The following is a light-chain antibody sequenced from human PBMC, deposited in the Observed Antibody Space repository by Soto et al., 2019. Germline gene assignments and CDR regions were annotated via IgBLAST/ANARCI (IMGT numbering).Light chain of an antibody. CDR1: QSVSSN. CDR2: GAS. Sequence: EIVMTQSPATLSVSPGERATLSCRASQSVSSNLAWYQQKPGQAPRLLIYGASTRATGIPARFSGSGSGTEFTLTISSLQSEDFAVYYCQHYNNWPPITFGQGTRLENK. CDR3: QHYNNWPPIT. V-gene: IGKV3-15*01. J-gene: IGKJ5*01.